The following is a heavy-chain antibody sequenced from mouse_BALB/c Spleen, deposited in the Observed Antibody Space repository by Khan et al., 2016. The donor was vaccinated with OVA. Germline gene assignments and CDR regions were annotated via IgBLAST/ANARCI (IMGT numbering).Heavy chain of an antibody. D-gene: IGHD1-2*01. CDR3: AGTARIKY. CDR1: GYSITSGYG. CDR2: ISYSGST. Sequence: VQLKESGPGLVKPSQSRSLTCTVAGYSITSGYGWNWIRQFPGNQLEWMGYISYSGSTNYNPSLKSRISITRDTSKNQFFLQMNSVTTEDTATYYCAGTARIKYWGQGTTLTVSS. V-gene: IGHV3-2*02. J-gene: IGHJ2*01.